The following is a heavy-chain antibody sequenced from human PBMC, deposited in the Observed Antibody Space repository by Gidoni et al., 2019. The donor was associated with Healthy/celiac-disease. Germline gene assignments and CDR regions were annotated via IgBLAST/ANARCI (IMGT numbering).Heavy chain of an antibody. CDR3: ARVRSSSAGGDAFDI. Sequence: QVQLVPSGAEVKNPGASVTVSCKASGYTFTRYYMHWVRQAPGQGLEWMGWINPNSGGTNYAKKFQGWVTMTRDTSISTDYMELSRLRSDDTAVYYCARVRSSSAGGDAFDIWGQGTMVTVSS. CDR2: INPNSGGT. J-gene: IGHJ3*02. D-gene: IGHD6-6*01. V-gene: IGHV1-2*04. CDR1: GYTFTRYY.